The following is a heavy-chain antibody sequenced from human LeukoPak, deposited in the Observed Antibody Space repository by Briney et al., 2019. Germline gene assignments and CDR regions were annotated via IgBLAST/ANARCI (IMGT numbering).Heavy chain of an antibody. CDR2: ISAYNGNT. Sequence: ASVKVSCTASGYTFTSYGISWVRQAPGQGLEWMGWISAYNGNTNYAQKLQGRVAMTTDTSTSTAYMELRSLRSDDTAVYYCAMAQYSSGWYLFDYWGQGTLVTVSS. J-gene: IGHJ4*02. D-gene: IGHD6-19*01. CDR3: AMAQYSSGWYLFDY. V-gene: IGHV1-18*01. CDR1: GYTFTSYG.